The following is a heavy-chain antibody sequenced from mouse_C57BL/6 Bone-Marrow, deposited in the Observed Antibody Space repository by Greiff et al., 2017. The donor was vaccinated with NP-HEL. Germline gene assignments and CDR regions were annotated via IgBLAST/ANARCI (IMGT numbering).Heavy chain of an antibody. J-gene: IGHJ4*01. CDR2: IYPGDGDT. D-gene: IGHD1-1*01. Sequence: QVQLQQSGPELVKPGASVKISCKASGYAFSSSWMNWVKQRPGKGLEWIGRIYPGDGDTNYNGKFKGQATLTADKSSSTAYMQLSSLTSEDSAVYFCASWTYYYGSSYAMDYWGQGTSVTVSS. CDR1: GYAFSSSW. V-gene: IGHV1-82*01. CDR3: ASWTYYYGSSYAMDY.